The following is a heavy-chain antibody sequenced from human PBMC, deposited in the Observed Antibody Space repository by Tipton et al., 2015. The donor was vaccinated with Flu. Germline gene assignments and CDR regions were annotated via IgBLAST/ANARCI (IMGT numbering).Heavy chain of an antibody. CDR2: IYYSGST. V-gene: IGHV4-59*01. CDR1: GDSISDYY. CDR3: ARDRRSGSRGNWFDP. D-gene: IGHD1-26*01. Sequence: TLSLTCTVSGDSISDYYWSWIRQPPGKGLEWIGYIYYSGSTNYNPSLKSRVTISVDTSKNQFSLNLRSVTAADTAVYYCARDRRSGSRGNWFDPWGQGTLVTVSS. J-gene: IGHJ5*02.